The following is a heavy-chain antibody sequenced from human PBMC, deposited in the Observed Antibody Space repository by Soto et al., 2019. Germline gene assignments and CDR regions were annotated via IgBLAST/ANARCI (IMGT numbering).Heavy chain of an antibody. D-gene: IGHD3-3*01. CDR1: GGSVNGYY. Sequence: LSLTCAVYGGSVNGYYWNWIRQPPGKGLEWIGEINHTGGTHYNPPLKSRVTMSVDTSKNQFSLRLSSVTAADTAIYYCATRITVFGLLIPPFDPWGQGTQVTVSS. J-gene: IGHJ5*02. CDR3: ATRITVFGLLIPPFDP. CDR2: INHTGGT. V-gene: IGHV4-34*01.